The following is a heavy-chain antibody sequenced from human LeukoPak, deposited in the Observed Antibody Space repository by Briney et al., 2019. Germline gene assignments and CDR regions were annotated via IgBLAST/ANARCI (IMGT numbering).Heavy chain of an antibody. Sequence: ASVKVSCKPSGYTFGDYYIHWVRQAPGQGLEWMGRITPKSGGTSYAQRFQGRVTMTRDTSISTAYMDLSRLTSDDTAVYYCARGPSSAHNWFDPWGQGTLVTVSS. V-gene: IGHV1-2*06. CDR1: GYTFGDYY. J-gene: IGHJ5*02. CDR2: ITPKSGGT. CDR3: ARGPSSAHNWFDP.